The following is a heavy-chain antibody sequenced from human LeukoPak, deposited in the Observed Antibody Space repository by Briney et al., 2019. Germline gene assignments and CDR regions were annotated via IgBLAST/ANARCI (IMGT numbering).Heavy chain of an antibody. D-gene: IGHD1-1*01. V-gene: IGHV3-23*01. CDR3: AKGQELDDGVFDS. CDR2: IRSNGDNT. CDR1: GFTFSSIA. Sequence: GGSLTLSCAASGFTFSSIAMTWVSQAPGKGLEWVSSIRSNGDNTYNADSVKGRFTISRDNSKNTLYLQMNSLRVEDTAIYYCAKGQELDDGVFDSWGQGTLVTVSS. J-gene: IGHJ4*02.